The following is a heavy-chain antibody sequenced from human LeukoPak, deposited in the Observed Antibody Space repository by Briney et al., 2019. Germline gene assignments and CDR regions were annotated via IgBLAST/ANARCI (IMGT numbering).Heavy chain of an antibody. CDR3: ARAAGKVRGVIITGEFDY. Sequence: SETLSLTCTVSGGSISSYYWSWIRQPPGKGLEWIGYIYYSGSTNYNPSLKSRVTISVDTSKNQFSLKLSSVTAADTAVYYCARAAGKVRGVIITGEFDYWGQGTLATVSS. J-gene: IGHJ4*02. CDR1: GGSISSYY. V-gene: IGHV4-59*01. CDR2: IYYSGST. D-gene: IGHD3-10*01.